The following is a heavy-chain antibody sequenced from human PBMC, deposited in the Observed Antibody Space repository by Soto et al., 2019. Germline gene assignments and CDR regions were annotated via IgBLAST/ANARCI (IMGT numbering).Heavy chain of an antibody. CDR3: ARARGGDSGDYASLFNR. V-gene: IGHV4-30-4*01. J-gene: IGHJ5*02. CDR2: IHDSGNT. D-gene: IGHD4-17*01. Sequence: SETLSLTCTVFGGSVSIGDYLWSWIRQRPGKGLEWIGYIHDSGNTYYNPSLKSRVTISLDTSKNQFSLKVTSMTAADTAVYFCARARGGDSGDYASLFNRWGQGNLVTVSS. CDR1: GGSVSIGDYL.